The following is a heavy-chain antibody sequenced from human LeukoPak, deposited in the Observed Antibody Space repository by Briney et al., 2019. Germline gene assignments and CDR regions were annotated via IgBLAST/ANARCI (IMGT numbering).Heavy chain of an antibody. D-gene: IGHD6-13*01. CDR1: GFTFSSYW. Sequence: GGSLRLSCAASGFTFSSYWVHWVHQAPGKGLVWVSRINSDGSSTSYADSVKGRFTISRDNAKNTLYLQMNSLRAEDTAVYYCARDMGSSSGHYYYYGMDVWGQGTTVTVSS. J-gene: IGHJ6*02. CDR3: ARDMGSSSGHYYYYGMDV. V-gene: IGHV3-74*01. CDR2: INSDGSST.